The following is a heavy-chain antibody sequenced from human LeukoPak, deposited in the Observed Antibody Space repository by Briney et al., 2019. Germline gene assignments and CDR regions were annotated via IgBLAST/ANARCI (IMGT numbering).Heavy chain of an antibody. V-gene: IGHV5-51*01. CDR3: ARPSSYFYDTSGYYYWDAFDI. CDR1: GYSFTSFW. D-gene: IGHD3-22*01. CDR2: IYPGDSDT. Sequence: GESLKISCKGSGYSFTSFWIGWVRQMPGKGLEWMGVIYPGDSDTRYSPSFQGQITISADKSISTAYLQWSSLKASDTAMYYCARPSSYFYDTSGYYYWDAFDIWGQGTMVTVSS. J-gene: IGHJ3*02.